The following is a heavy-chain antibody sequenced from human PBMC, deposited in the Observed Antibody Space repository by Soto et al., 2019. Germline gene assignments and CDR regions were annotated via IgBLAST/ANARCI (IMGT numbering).Heavy chain of an antibody. J-gene: IGHJ3*02. CDR3: AKDLGGYCSSTSCNGI. Sequence: GGSLRLSCAASGFTFSSYAMSWVRQAPGKGLEWVSAISGSGGSTYYADSVKGRFTISRDNSKNTLYLQMNSLRAEDTAVYYCAKDLGGYCSSTSCNGIWGQGTMVTVSS. CDR2: ISGSGGST. D-gene: IGHD2-2*01. CDR1: GFTFSSYA. V-gene: IGHV3-23*01.